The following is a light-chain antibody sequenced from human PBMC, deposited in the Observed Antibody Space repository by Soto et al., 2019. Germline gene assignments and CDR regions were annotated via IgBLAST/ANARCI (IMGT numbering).Light chain of an antibody. J-gene: IGLJ1*01. CDR1: SSDVGGYNY. CDR3: TSYTNIASLDV. V-gene: IGLV2-14*01. CDR2: EVS. Sequence: QSALTQPASVSGSPGQSITITCTGSSSDVGGYNYVSWYQQHPGKAPKLMIYEVSNRPSGVSNRFSGSKSGSTASLTISGLQAEDEADYYCTSYTNIASLDVFGTGTQLTVL.